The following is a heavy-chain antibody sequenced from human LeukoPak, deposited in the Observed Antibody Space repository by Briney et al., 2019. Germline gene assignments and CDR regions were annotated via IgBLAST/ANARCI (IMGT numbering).Heavy chain of an antibody. D-gene: IGHD5-12*01. CDR2: IYHSGST. J-gene: IGHJ4*02. Sequence: PSETLSLTCAVSGGSISSSNWWSWVRQPPGKGLEWIGEIYHSGSTNYNPSLKSRVTISVDKSKNQFSLKLSSVTAADTAVYYCASLHVDIVATIPYFDYWGQGTLVTVSS. V-gene: IGHV4-4*02. CDR3: ASLHVDIVATIPYFDY. CDR1: GGSISSSNW.